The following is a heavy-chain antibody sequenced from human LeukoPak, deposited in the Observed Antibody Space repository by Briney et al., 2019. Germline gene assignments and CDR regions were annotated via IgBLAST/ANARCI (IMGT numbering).Heavy chain of an antibody. CDR2: AYYRSKWYN. CDR1: GDSASNNRAT. CDR3: SRGRGDIDFDY. J-gene: IGHJ4*02. V-gene: IGHV6-1*01. Sequence: SQTLSLTRAISGDSASNNRATSNWIRHSPSRGLEKLGRAYYRSKWYNDYAVSVKSRITINPDTSRNQFSLQLSSVTPEDTAVYYCSRGRGDIDFDYWGQGTLVIVSS.